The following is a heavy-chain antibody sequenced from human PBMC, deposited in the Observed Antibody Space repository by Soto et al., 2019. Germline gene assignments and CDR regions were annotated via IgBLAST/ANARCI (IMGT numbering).Heavy chain of an antibody. J-gene: IGHJ3*02. CDR3: ARDRQRIAVAANDAFDI. V-gene: IGHV4-34*01. CDR2: INHSGSA. D-gene: IGHD6-19*01. CDR1: RESISGYI. Sequence: PSETLSLPCAVSRESISGYIWTWLRWTPGKGLQWIGQINHSGSASYNPSLKSRVTISVHTSNSQFSLELSSVTAADTAVYYCARDRQRIAVAANDAFDIWGQGTMVT.